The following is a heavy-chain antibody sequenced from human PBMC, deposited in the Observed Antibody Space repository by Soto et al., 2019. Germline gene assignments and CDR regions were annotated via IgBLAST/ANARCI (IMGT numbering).Heavy chain of an antibody. CDR3: ARESGDNWDYEAY. CDR1: GGSITSYR. CDR2: INTSGNT. J-gene: IGHJ4*02. D-gene: IGHD1-7*01. Sequence: QVQLQESGPGLVRPLETLSLTCKVSGGSITSYRWSWIRQCAGKGLEWIGRINTSGNTHYNPSLKSRVTVSIDTSQNQFFLTVTSVTAADSAVYYCARESGDNWDYEAYWGQGTPVTVSS. V-gene: IGHV4-4*07.